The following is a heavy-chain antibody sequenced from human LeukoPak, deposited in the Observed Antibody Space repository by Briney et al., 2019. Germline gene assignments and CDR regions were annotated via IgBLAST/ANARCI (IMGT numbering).Heavy chain of an antibody. V-gene: IGHV3-21*01. CDR2: ISSSSSYI. Sequence: GGSLRLSCAASGFTFSSYSMNWVRQAPGKGLEWVSSISSSSSYIYYADSVKGRFTISRDNAKNSLYLQMNSLRAEDTAVYYCARKYYYGSGSYYRYMDVWGKGTTVTVFS. CDR3: ARKYYYGSGSYYRYMDV. J-gene: IGHJ6*03. CDR1: GFTFSSYS. D-gene: IGHD3-10*01.